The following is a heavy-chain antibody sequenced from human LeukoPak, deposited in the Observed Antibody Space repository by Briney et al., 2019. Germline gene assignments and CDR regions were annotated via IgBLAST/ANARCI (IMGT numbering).Heavy chain of an antibody. CDR1: GFTFRTYT. Sequence: PGGSLRLSCAASGFTFRTYTMEWGRQAPGKGLEYVSAISSNGGGTYYANSVKGRFTISRDNSRDTVYLQMGSLRAEDMAVYYGARYQDCSNTSCHAPSDYWGQGTLVTVSS. CDR2: ISSNGGGT. V-gene: IGHV3-64*01. J-gene: IGHJ4*02. D-gene: IGHD2-2*01. CDR3: ARYQDCSNTSCHAPSDY.